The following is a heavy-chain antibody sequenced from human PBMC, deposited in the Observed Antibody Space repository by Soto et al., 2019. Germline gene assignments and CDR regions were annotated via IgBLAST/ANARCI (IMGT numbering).Heavy chain of an antibody. CDR3: TTDGPPMAVAGVDAIDI. V-gene: IGHV3-15*07. J-gene: IGHJ3*02. D-gene: IGHD6-19*01. CDR2: VKSKSDGGTT. CDR1: GFRFDKAW. Sequence: PGGSLRLSCAGSGFRFDKAWMNWVRQAPGKGLEWVGRVKSKSDGGTTDYAAPVKGRFTISRDDSKDMLYLRMNSLQTEDTAVYYCTTDGPPMAVAGVDAIDIWGQGTMVTVSS.